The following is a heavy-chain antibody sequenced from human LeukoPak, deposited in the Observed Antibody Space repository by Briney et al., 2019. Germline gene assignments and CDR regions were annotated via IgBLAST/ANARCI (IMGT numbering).Heavy chain of an antibody. V-gene: IGHV4-59*01. D-gene: IGHD3-10*01. CDR3: ARLNYYGSGSFDY. J-gene: IGHJ4*02. CDR2: IYYSGST. CDR1: GGSISSYY. Sequence: PSETLSLTCTVSGGSISSYYWSWIRQPPGKGLEWIGYIYYSGSTNYNPSLKSRVTISVDTSKNQFSLKLSSVTAADTAVYYCARLNYYGSGSFDYWGQGTLVTVSS.